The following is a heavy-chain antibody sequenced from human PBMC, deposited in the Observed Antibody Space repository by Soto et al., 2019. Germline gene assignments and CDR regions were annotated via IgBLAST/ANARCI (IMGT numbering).Heavy chain of an antibody. D-gene: IGHD5-18*01. J-gene: IGHJ4*02. CDR1: GLTLNRQD. V-gene: IGHV1-69*13. Sequence: GASVKVFCKASGLTLNRQDMRWVRQAPGQGLEWMGGIIPMFGTPHYAEKFHDRVTITADESTGTAYLELSSLTNQDTAVYWCAASEGRVGYSVDYCSAGTLVTVAS. CDR2: IIPMFGTP. CDR3: AASEGRVGYSVDY.